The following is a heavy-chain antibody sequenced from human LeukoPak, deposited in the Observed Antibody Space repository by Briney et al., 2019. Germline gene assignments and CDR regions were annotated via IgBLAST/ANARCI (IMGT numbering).Heavy chain of an antibody. J-gene: IGHJ4*02. CDR3: ATCNPYYYGSRNLKELDY. D-gene: IGHD3-10*01. Sequence: ASVKVSCKVSGYTLTELSMHWVRQAPGKGLEWMGGFDPEDGETIYAQKFQGRVTMTEDTSTDTAYMELSSLRSEDTAVYYCATCNPYYYGSRNLKELDYWGRGTLVTVSS. CDR1: GYTLTELS. V-gene: IGHV1-24*01. CDR2: FDPEDGET.